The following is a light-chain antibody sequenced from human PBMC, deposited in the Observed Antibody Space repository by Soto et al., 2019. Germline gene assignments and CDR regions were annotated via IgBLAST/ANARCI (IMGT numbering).Light chain of an antibody. CDR3: QQYNNWPPWT. V-gene: IGKV3-15*01. CDR2: GAS. J-gene: IGKJ1*01. Sequence: EIVMTQSPATLSVSPGERATLSCRASQSVSSNLAWYQQKPGQAPWLLIYGASTRATGIPARFSGSGSGTEFTPPISSLQSEDFAVYYGQQYNNWPPWTFGQGTKVEIK. CDR1: QSVSSN.